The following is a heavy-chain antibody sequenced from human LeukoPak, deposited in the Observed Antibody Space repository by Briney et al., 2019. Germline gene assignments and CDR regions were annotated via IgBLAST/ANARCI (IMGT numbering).Heavy chain of an antibody. D-gene: IGHD6-13*01. CDR2: ISAYNGKT. CDR1: GYTFTSYG. V-gene: IGHV1-18*01. J-gene: IGHJ5*02. Sequence: ASVKVSCKTSGYTFTSYGISWVRQAPGQGLEWMGWISAYNGKTNFAQKFQGRVTMTTDTSTSTAYMVLRSLRSDDTAVYYCARDVDSRSWFANRGQGTLVTVTS. CDR3: ARDVDSRSWFAN.